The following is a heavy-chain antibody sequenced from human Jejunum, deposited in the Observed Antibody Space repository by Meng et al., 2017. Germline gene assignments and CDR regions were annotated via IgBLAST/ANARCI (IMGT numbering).Heavy chain of an antibody. CDR3: AREPQRFDY. CDR2: INTDTGNP. CDR1: GYSFTVNF. V-gene: IGHV7-4-1*02. Sequence: QVQLVQSGAEVKKPGASVKVSCKASGYSFTVNFLHWVRLAPGQGLEWIGWINTDTGNPTYAQGFRGRFVFSLDTSVSTAYLDISSLKPEDTAVYYCAREPQRFDYWGQGTLVTVSS. J-gene: IGHJ4*02.